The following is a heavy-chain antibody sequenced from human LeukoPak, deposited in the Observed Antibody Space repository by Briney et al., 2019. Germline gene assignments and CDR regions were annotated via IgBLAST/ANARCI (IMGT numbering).Heavy chain of an antibody. CDR3: ARDIVPGEYYYYGMDV. Sequence: GASVKVSCKASGYTFTSYDINWVRQAPGQGLEWMGIINPSGGSTSYAQKFQGRVTMTRDTSTSTVYMELSSLRSEDTAVYYCARDIVPGEYYYYGMDVWGQGTTVTVSS. V-gene: IGHV1-46*01. CDR2: INPSGGST. J-gene: IGHJ6*02. CDR1: GYTFTSYD. D-gene: IGHD2-15*01.